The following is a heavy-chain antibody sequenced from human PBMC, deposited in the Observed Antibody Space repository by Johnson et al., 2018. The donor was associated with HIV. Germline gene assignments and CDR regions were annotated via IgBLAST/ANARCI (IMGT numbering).Heavy chain of an antibody. CDR1: GFTFYSYG. CDR3: ARVLGTSDAFDI. D-gene: IGHD1-1*01. Sequence: QVQLVESGGGLVKPGGSLRLSCAASGFTFYSYGMHWVRQAPGKGLKWVAVISYAGSNKYYADSVQGRFTISRDNSQNTLYLQMNSLRAEDTAVYYCARVLGTSDAFDIWGQGTMVTVSS. J-gene: IGHJ3*02. CDR2: ISYAGSNK. V-gene: IGHV3-30*03.